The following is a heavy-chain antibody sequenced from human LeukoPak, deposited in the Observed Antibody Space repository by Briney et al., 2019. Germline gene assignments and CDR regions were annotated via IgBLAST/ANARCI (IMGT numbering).Heavy chain of an antibody. V-gene: IGHV4-30-4*01. CDR2: IYYRGST. CDR3: ASTYLFGEFYYYGMDV. Sequence: SETLSLTCTVSGGSISSGDYYWSWIRQPPGKGLEWIGYIYYRGSTYYNPSLKSRVTISVDTSKNQFSLKLSSVTAADTAVYYCASTYLFGEFYYYGMDVWGQGTTVTVSS. CDR1: GGSISSGDYY. D-gene: IGHD3-10*01. J-gene: IGHJ6*02.